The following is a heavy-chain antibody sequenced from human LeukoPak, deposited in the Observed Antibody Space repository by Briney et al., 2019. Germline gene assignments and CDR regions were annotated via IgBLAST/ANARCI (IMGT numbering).Heavy chain of an antibody. CDR3: ARFLPPKWELPANWFDP. CDR1: GYTFNSYG. Sequence: GASVKVSCKASGYTFNSYGIIWVRQAPGQGLEWMGWISAYNGHTNYAQKFQGRVTMTTDTSTSTAYMDLRSLRSDDTAVYYCARFLPPKWELPANWFDPWGQGTLVTVSS. V-gene: IGHV1-18*01. CDR2: ISAYNGHT. D-gene: IGHD1-26*01. J-gene: IGHJ5*02.